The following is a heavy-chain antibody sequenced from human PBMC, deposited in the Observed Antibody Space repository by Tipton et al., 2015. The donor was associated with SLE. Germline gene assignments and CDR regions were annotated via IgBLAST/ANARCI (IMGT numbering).Heavy chain of an antibody. CDR2: IGTAGDT. Sequence: SLRFSCAASGFTFSSYDMHWVRQATGKGLEGVSGIGTAGDTYYPGSVKGRFTISRENAKNSLYLQMNSLRAGDTAVYYCARKTSDYGGNSGAFDIWGQGTMVTVSS. CDR1: GFTFSSYD. D-gene: IGHD4-23*01. J-gene: IGHJ3*02. V-gene: IGHV3-13*01. CDR3: ARKTSDYGGNSGAFDI.